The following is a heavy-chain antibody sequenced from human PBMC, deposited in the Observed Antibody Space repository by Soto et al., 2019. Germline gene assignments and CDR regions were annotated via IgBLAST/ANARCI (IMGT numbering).Heavy chain of an antibody. CDR3: AREPNSYYYMDV. CDR1: GGSISSGGYY. CDR2: IYYSGST. J-gene: IGHJ6*03. Sequence: TSETLSLTCTVSGGSISSGGYYWSWIRQHPGKGLEWIGYIYYSGSTYYNPSLKSRVTISVDTSKNQFSLKLSSVTAADTAVYYCAREPNSYYYMDVWGKGTTVTVSS. V-gene: IGHV4-31*03.